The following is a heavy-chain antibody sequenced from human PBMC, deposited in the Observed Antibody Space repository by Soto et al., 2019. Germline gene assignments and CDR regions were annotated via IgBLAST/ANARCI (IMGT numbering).Heavy chain of an antibody. CDR2: INHSGST. D-gene: IGHD3-10*01. CDR3: ARGNGSGIRRPGPYYYYGMYV. CDR1: GGSFSGYY. Sequence: SQTLSLTCAVYGGSFSGYYWSWNRQTPGKGLEWIGEINHSGSTNYNPSLKSRVTISVDTSKNQFSLKLSSVTAADTAVYYCARGNGSGIRRPGPYYYYGMYVWGQGTTVTVS. J-gene: IGHJ6*02. V-gene: IGHV4-34*01.